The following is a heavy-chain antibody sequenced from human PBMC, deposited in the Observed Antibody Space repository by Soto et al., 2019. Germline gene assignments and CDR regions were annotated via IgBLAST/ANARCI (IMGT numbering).Heavy chain of an antibody. J-gene: IGHJ4*02. Sequence: QVQLQESGPGLVKPSQTLSLTCTVSGGSISSGSHYWNWIRQHPGKGLEWIGYTSYSGSTHYHPSLQSRVTISVDMSKNQFSLSLSSVTVAHTAVYYCARGGFSSTSSLYFDSWGQGTPVTVSS. CDR3: ARGGFSSTSSLYFDS. CDR2: TSYSGST. V-gene: IGHV4-31*03. D-gene: IGHD2-2*01. CDR1: GGSISSGSHY.